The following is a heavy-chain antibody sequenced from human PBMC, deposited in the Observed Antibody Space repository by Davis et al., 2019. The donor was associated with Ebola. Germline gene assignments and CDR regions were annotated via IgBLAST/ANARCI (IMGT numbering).Heavy chain of an antibody. CDR1: GGSISSYY. V-gene: IGHV4-59*01. Sequence: SETLSLTCTVSGGSISSYYWSWIRQPPGKGLEWIGYIYYSRSTNYNPSLKSRVTISVDTSKNQFSLKLSSVTAADTAVYYCAREGAYYDFWSAQPYYGMDVWGQGTTVTVSS. D-gene: IGHD3-3*01. J-gene: IGHJ6*02. CDR2: IYYSRST. CDR3: AREGAYYDFWSAQPYYGMDV.